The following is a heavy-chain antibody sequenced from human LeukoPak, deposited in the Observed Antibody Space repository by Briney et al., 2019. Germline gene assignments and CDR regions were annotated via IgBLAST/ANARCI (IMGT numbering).Heavy chain of an antibody. V-gene: IGHV6-1*01. Sequence: SQTLSLTCAISGDSVSSNSAAWNWIRQSPSRGLEWLGRTYYRSKWYNDYAVSVKSRITINPDTSKNQFSLQLNSVTPEDTAVYYCARGARIAARPGHYYMDVWGKGTTVTVSS. CDR3: ARGARIAARPGHYYMDV. CDR2: TYYRSKWYN. J-gene: IGHJ6*03. CDR1: GDSVSSNSAA. D-gene: IGHD6-6*01.